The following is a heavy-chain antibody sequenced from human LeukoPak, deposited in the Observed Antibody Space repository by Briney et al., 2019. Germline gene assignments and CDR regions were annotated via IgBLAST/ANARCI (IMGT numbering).Heavy chain of an antibody. CDR1: GYTFTSYG. V-gene: IGHV1-18*01. D-gene: IGHD4-23*01. J-gene: IGHJ4*02. CDR3: ARGGRCYGGNSGGTYFDY. CDR2: ISAYNGNT. Sequence: GASVKVSCKASGYTFTSYGISWVRQAPGQGLEWMGWISAYNGNTNYAQKLQGRVTMTTDTSTSTAYMELRRLRSDDTAVYYCARGGRCYGGNSGGTYFDYWGQGTLVTVSS.